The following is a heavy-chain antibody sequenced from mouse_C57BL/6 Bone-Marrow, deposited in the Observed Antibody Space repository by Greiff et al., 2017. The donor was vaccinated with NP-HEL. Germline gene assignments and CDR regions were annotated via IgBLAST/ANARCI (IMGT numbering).Heavy chain of an antibody. CDR3: TLYDYDAMDY. CDR1: GYTFTDYE. D-gene: IGHD1-1*01. J-gene: IGHJ4*01. Sequence: VQLQESGAELVRPGASVTLSCKASGYTFTDYEMHWVKQTPVHGLEWIGAIDPETGGTAYNQKFKGKATLTADKSSSTAYMELRSLTSEDSAVYYCTLYDYDAMDYWGQGTSVTVSS. V-gene: IGHV1-15*01. CDR2: IDPETGGT.